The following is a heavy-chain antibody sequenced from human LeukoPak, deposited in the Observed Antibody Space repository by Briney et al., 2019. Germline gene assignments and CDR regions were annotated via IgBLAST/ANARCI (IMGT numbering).Heavy chain of an antibody. V-gene: IGHV3-23*01. CDR2: VSGSGGIT. CDR3: ATQRSAGQSIWFDP. CDR1: GFTFNSYA. J-gene: IGHJ5*02. Sequence: GGSLRLSCAASGFTFNSYAMTWVRQAPGKGLEWVSHVSGSGGITYYADSVKGRFTISRDNSKNTLYLQMNSLRAEDTALYYCATQRSAGQSIWFDPWGQGTLVTVSS. D-gene: IGHD6-13*01.